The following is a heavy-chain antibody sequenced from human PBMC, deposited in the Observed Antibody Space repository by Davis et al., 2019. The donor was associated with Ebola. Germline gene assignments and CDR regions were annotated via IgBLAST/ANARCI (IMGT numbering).Heavy chain of an antibody. CDR2: INPNDGRT. Sequence: ASVKVSCKASGYTFTNYYMHWVRQAPGQGLEWMGMINPNDGRTIYAQKFQGRVTVTRDTSTTTVHMDLSSLGSEDTALYYCTTPGGQDSGYDVFDIWGQGTMVTVSS. J-gene: IGHJ3*02. CDR1: GYTFTNYY. V-gene: IGHV1-46*03. D-gene: IGHD5-12*01. CDR3: TTPGGQDSGYDVFDI.